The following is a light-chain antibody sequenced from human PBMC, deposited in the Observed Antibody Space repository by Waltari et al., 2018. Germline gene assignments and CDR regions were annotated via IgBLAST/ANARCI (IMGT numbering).Light chain of an antibody. CDR3: QSYDNSLTV. V-gene: IGLV6-57*04. CDR2: EDK. Sequence: NFMLTQPHSVSESPGKTVTISCTRSSGSIATNYVQWYQQRPGSAPTTIIYEDKQRPSGVPDRFSCSIDSSSNSASLTISGLKTEDEADYYCQSYDNSLTVFGGGTRLTVL. CDR1: SGSIATNY. J-gene: IGLJ3*02.